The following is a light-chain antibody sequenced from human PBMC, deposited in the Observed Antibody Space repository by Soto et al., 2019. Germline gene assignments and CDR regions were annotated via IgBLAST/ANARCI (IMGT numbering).Light chain of an antibody. CDR2: GAS. CDR3: QQYGSSPLT. J-gene: IGKJ4*01. V-gene: IGKV3-20*01. CDR1: QSVSSSY. Sequence: EIELTQSPGTLSLSLGERATLSCRASQSVSSSYLGRYQQKPGQAPRLLIYGASSRATGIPDRFSGSGSGTDFTLTISRLEPEDFAVYYCQQYGSSPLTFGGGTKVDI.